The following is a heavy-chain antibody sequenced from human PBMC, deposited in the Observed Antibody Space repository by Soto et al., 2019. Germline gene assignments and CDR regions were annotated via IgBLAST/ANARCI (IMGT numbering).Heavy chain of an antibody. CDR1: GIMSSGYG. D-gene: IGHD6-25*01. J-gene: IGHJ4*02. Sequence: QEQVVQSGPAMKEPGSSVKVSCRASGIMSSGYGFSWVRQAPGQGLEWVGRINPILDSTHYAQNLXGRVSITXDKSTDTAYLEVTSLRLEDTAIYFCATMKRARLDSWGRGTVVTVSS. CDR2: INPILDST. V-gene: IGHV1-69*09. CDR3: ATMKRARLDS.